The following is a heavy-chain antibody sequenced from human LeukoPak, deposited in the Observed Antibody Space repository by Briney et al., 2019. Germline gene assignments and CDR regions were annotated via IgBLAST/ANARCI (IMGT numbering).Heavy chain of an antibody. J-gene: IGHJ4*02. D-gene: IGHD3-9*01. V-gene: IGHV3-30*02. CDR3: ARVNDILTGIDY. CDR2: IRYDGSKK. CDR1: GFTFSSYG. Sequence: GGSLRLSCAASGFTFSSYGMHWVRQAPGKGLEWVAFIRYDGSKKYYADSVKGRFTISRDNAKNSLYLQMNSLRAEDTALYYCARVNDILTGIDYWGQGTLVTVSS.